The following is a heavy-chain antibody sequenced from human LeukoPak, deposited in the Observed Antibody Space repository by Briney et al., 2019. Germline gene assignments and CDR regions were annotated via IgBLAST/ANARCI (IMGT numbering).Heavy chain of an antibody. J-gene: IGHJ4*02. V-gene: IGHV4-39*07. CDR2: IYYSGST. CDR3: ARDLRKGGYDY. D-gene: IGHD6-13*01. CDR1: GGSISSSSYY. Sequence: SETLSLTCTVSGGSISSSSYYWGWIRPPPGKGLEWIGSIYYSGSTYYNPSLKSRVTISVDTSKNQFSLKLSSVTAADTAVYYCARDLRKGGYDYWGQGTLVTVSS.